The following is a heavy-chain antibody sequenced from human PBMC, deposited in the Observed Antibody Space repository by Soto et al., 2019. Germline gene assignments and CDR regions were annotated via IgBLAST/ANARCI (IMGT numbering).Heavy chain of an antibody. V-gene: IGHV4-38-2*01. CDR1: GYSISSGYY. Sequence: PSETLSLTCGVSGYSISSGYYCAWVRQPPGKGLEWIGSINHSGNTYYNPSLKSRVTISVDTSKNQVSLKLSSVTAADTAVYYCARSGDDYGSYVDYWGQGTLVTVSS. D-gene: IGHD4-17*01. CDR2: INHSGNT. CDR3: ARSGDDYGSYVDY. J-gene: IGHJ4*02.